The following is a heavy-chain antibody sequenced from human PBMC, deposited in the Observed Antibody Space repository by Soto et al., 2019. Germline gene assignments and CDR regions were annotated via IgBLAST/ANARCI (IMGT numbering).Heavy chain of an antibody. CDR2: LKGRNVGGTI. V-gene: IGHV3-15*07. D-gene: IGHD6-19*01. J-gene: IGHJ4*02. Sequence: PGGSLRLSCATYGFTFNDAWLSWVRQAPGKGLEWVGRLKGRNVGGTIDYAAPVTGRFTISSDESQNTLHLQMNSLKIEDTAVYYCTTEFAYSSGQNDQWGQGALVTVSS. CDR1: GFTFNDAW. CDR3: TTEFAYSSGQNDQ.